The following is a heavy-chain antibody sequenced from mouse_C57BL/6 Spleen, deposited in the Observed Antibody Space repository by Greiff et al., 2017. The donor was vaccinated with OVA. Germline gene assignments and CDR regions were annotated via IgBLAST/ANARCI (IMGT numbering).Heavy chain of an antibody. Sequence: EVKLQESGPGLAKPSQTLSLTCSVTGYSITSDYWNWIRQFPGNNLEYMGYISYSGSTYYNPSLKSRISITRDTSKNQYYLQLNSVTTEDTATYCCARYGSSFLYFDDWGQGTTLTVSS. CDR1: GYSITSDY. V-gene: IGHV3-8*01. CDR2: ISYSGST. CDR3: ARYGSSFLYFDD. J-gene: IGHJ2*01. D-gene: IGHD1-1*01.